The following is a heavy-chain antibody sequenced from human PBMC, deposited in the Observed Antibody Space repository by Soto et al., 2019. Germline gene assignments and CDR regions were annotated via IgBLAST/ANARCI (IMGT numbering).Heavy chain of an antibody. Sequence: GGSLRLSCATSGFTFSNYDMSWVRQAPGKGLKWVSGISGSGGSRYYADSVKGRFTISRDNSKSTLYLQMNSLRAEDTAIYYCAKADSVDYGEFDYWGQGTLVTVSS. D-gene: IGHD4-17*01. CDR3: AKADSVDYGEFDY. J-gene: IGHJ4*02. V-gene: IGHV3-23*01. CDR1: GFTFSNYD. CDR2: ISGSGGSR.